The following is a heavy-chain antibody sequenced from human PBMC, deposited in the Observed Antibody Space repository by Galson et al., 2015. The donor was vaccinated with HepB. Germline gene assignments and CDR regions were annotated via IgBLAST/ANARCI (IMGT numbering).Heavy chain of an antibody. CDR3: ASHMMEGKIHDDFDI. CDR1: GYSFSSYW. J-gene: IGHJ3*02. CDR2: THPGDSDT. D-gene: IGHD3-16*01. Sequence: QSGAEVKKPGESLKISCKASGYSFSSYWIGWVRQMPGKGLEWMGITHPGDSDTRYSPSFQGQVTISADKSSSTAYLQWSSLKASDTAVYYCASHMMEGKIHDDFDIWGQGTLVSVSS. V-gene: IGHV5-51*03.